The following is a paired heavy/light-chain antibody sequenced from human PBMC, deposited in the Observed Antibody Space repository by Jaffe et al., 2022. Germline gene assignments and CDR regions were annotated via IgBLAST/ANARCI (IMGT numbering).Light chain of an antibody. J-gene: IGKJ4*01. Sequence: DIQLTQSPSLLSASVGDRVTITCRASQGIRSYLAWYQQKPGKAPKVLIYGVSTFQSGVPSRFSGSGSGTEFTLTISSLQPEDFASYYCQQYNSYPLTFGGGTKVEIK. CDR2: GVS. CDR3: QQYNSYPLT. V-gene: IGKV1-9*01. CDR1: QGIRSY.
Heavy chain of an antibody. CDR3: AKGGYTSNSGWVDIFDF. J-gene: IGHJ4*02. CDR2: ISGSGGST. V-gene: IGHV3-23*01. CDR1: GFTFSSYA. D-gene: IGHD6-13*01. Sequence: EEQLLESGGGLVQPGGSLRLSCVVSGFTFSSYAMSWVRQAPGKGLEWVSVISGSGGSTYYADSVKGRFTISRDNSKNTLYLQMNSLRAEDTAVYYCAKGGYTSNSGWVDIFDFWGQGTLVTVSS.